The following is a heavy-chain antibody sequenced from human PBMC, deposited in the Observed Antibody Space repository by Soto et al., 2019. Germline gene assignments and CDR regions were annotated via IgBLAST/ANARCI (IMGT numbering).Heavy chain of an antibody. CDR3: AREVVGATDHALDI. J-gene: IGHJ3*02. CDR2: INHSGST. V-gene: IGHV4-34*01. D-gene: IGHD2-15*01. CDR1: GGSFSGYY. Sequence: SETLSLTCAVYGGSFSGYYWSWIRQPPGKGLEWIGEINHSGSTNYNPSLKSRVTISVDTSKNQFSLKLSSVTAADTAVYYCAREVVGATDHALDIWGQGTMVTVSS.